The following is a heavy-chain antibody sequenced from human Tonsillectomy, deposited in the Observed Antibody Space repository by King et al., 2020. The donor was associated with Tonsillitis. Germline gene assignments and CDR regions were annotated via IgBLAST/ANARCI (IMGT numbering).Heavy chain of an antibody. CDR1: GYSFTSYW. J-gene: IGHJ4*02. Sequence: QLVQSGAEVKKPGESLKISCKGSGYSFTSYWIGWVRQMPGKGMEWMGIIYPGDSDTRYSPSFQGQGTISADKSISTAYLQRSSLKASDTAMYYCARLLNLDYDSSGYYGYWGQGTLVTVSS. CDR2: IYPGDSDT. D-gene: IGHD3-22*01. V-gene: IGHV5-51*01. CDR3: ARLLNLDYDSSGYYGY.